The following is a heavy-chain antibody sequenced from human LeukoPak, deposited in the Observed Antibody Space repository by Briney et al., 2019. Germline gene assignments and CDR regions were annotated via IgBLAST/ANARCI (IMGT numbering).Heavy chain of an antibody. CDR1: GFTFNSYA. CDR3: VHYDILTGYSV. D-gene: IGHD3-9*01. CDR2: ISGSGGST. J-gene: IGHJ4*02. Sequence: GGSLRLSCAASGFTFNSYAMTWVRQAPGKGLEWVSAISGSGGSTYYADSVKGRFTISRDNSKNTLYLQMNSLRAEDTAVYYCVHYDILTGYSVWGQGTLVTVSS. V-gene: IGHV3-23*01.